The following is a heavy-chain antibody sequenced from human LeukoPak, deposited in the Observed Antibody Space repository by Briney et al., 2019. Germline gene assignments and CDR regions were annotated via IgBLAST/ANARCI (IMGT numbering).Heavy chain of an antibody. V-gene: IGHV3-7*01. D-gene: IGHD3-16*01. CDR1: GFIFANYG. Sequence: GRSLRLSCTASGFIFANYGMSWFRQAPGKGLEWVANIKQDGSEKYYVDSVKGRFTISRDNAKNSLYLQMNSLRAEDTAVYYCARDKFGGTDYWGQGTLVTVSS. J-gene: IGHJ4*02. CDR3: ARDKFGGTDY. CDR2: IKQDGSEK.